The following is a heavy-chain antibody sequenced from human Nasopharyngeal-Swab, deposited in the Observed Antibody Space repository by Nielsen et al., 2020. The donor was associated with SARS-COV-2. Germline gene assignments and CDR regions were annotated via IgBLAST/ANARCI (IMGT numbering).Heavy chain of an antibody. J-gene: IGHJ4*02. D-gene: IGHD2-21*02. V-gene: IGHV3-23*01. Sequence: GASLQISCAASGFTFSSYAMSWVRQAPGKGLEWVSAISGSGGSTYYADSVKGRFTISRDNSKNTLYLQMNSLRAGDTAVYYCAKDLAYCGGDCYSGFDYWGQGTLVTVSS. CDR1: GFTFSSYA. CDR2: ISGSGGST. CDR3: AKDLAYCGGDCYSGFDY.